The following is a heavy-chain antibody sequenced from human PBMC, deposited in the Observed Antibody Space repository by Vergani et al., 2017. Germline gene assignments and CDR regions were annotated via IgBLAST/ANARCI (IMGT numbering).Heavy chain of an antibody. CDR3: AKDRSGSYYEDY. V-gene: IGHV3-23*01. CDR2: ISGSGGST. J-gene: IGHJ4*02. D-gene: IGHD1-26*01. CDR1: GFTFSSYA. Sequence: EVQLLESGGGLVQPGGSLRLSCAASGFTFSSYAMSWVRRAPGKGLEWVSAISGSGGSTYYADSGKGRFTISRDNSKNTLYLQMNSLRAEDTAVYYCAKDRSGSYYEDYWGQGTLVTVSS.